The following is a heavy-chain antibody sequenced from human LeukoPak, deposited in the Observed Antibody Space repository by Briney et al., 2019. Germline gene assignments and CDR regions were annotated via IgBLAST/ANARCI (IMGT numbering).Heavy chain of an antibody. J-gene: IGHJ4*02. CDR1: GFTFSSYW. CDR2: INSDGSST. CDR3: AREYYDSSGSPYFDY. V-gene: IGHV3-74*01. D-gene: IGHD3-22*01. Sequence: GGSLRLSCAASGFTFSSYWMHWARQAPGKGLVWVSRINSDGSSTTYGDSVKGRFTISRDNAKNTLYMYIHSLRAEDTAVYYCAREYYDSSGSPYFDYWGQGTLVTVSS.